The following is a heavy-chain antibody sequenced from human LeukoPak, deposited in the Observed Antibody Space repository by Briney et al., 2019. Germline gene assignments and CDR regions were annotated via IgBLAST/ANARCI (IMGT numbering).Heavy chain of an antibody. CDR2: ISSSSSYI. CDR3: AREEVLRGFDY. Sequence: GGSLRLSCAASGFTFSNYNMNWVRQAPGKGLEWVSSISSSSSYIYYADSVKGRFTISRDNAKNSLYLQMHSLRAEDTAVYYCAREEVLRGFDYWGQGTLVTVSS. J-gene: IGHJ4*02. CDR1: GFTFSNYN. V-gene: IGHV3-21*01.